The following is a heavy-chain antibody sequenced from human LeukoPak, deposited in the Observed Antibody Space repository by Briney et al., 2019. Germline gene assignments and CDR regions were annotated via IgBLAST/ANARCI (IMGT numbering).Heavy chain of an antibody. Sequence: GGSLRLSCAASGFTFSSYWMPWVRKAPGKGLVWVSRINSNGNNTGYADSVKGRFTISRDNAKNSLYLQMNSLRAEDTAVYYCARPPKNYDILTGYSNWFDPWGQGTLVTVSS. CDR1: GFTFSSYW. J-gene: IGHJ5*02. CDR3: ARPPKNYDILTGYSNWFDP. V-gene: IGHV3-74*01. D-gene: IGHD3-9*01. CDR2: INSNGNNT.